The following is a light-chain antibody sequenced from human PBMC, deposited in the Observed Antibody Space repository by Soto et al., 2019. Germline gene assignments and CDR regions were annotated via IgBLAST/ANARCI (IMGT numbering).Light chain of an antibody. CDR3: QQYGDT. Sequence: DIQMTQSPSTLSASVGDRVTITCRASQSISSWLAWYQQKPGKAPKLLIYKASSLESGVPSRFSGSGSGTEFTLTISSLQPDDFATYYCQQYGDTFGQGTKLEIK. CDR1: QSISSW. CDR2: KAS. J-gene: IGKJ2*01. V-gene: IGKV1-5*03.